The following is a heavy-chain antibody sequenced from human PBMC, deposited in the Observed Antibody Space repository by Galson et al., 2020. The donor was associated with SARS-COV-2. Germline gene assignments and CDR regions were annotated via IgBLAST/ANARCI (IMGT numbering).Heavy chain of an antibody. Sequence: ASVKVSCKASQFTLTGYNLHCVRQAPAQGLEWMGWINPNSGGTNYAQTFQGRVTMSRDTSSSTAYMELSRLTSDDTAVYYCATSSRLYYYYGMDVWGLGTTVTVS. CDR3: ATSSRLYYYYGMDV. J-gene: IGHJ6*02. CDR1: QFTLTGYN. V-gene: IGHV1-2*02. CDR2: INPNSGGT.